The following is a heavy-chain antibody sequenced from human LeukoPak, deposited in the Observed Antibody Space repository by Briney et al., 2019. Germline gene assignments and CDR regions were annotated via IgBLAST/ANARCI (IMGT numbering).Heavy chain of an antibody. CDR3: ARDSTYYYGSGSSGPHYFDY. CDR1: GFTFSSYA. J-gene: IGHJ4*02. CDR2: ISYDGGNT. V-gene: IGHV3-30*01. Sequence: GGSLRLSCAASGFTFSSYAMHWVRRAPGKGLEWVAVISYDGGNTYYADSVKGRFTISRDNSKNTLYLQLNSLRAEDTAVYYCARDSTYYYGSGSSGPHYFDYWGQGTLVTVSS. D-gene: IGHD3-10*01.